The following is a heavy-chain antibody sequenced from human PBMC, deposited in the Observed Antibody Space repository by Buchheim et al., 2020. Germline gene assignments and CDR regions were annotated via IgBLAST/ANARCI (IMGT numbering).Heavy chain of an antibody. Sequence: EVQLVESGGGLVQPGGSLRLSCAASGFTFSSYNMNWVRQAPGKGLEWVSYISSSSSTIYYADSVKGRFTISRDNAKNSLYLQMNSLRAEDTAVYYCASRYCSGGSCSQYFDYWGQGTL. CDR1: GFTFSSYN. D-gene: IGHD2-15*01. J-gene: IGHJ4*02. V-gene: IGHV3-48*01. CDR2: ISSSSSTI. CDR3: ASRYCSGGSCSQYFDY.